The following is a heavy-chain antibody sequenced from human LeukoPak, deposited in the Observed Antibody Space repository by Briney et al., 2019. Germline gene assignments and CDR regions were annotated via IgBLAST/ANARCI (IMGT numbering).Heavy chain of an antibody. D-gene: IGHD3-10*01. CDR2: IYYSGST. J-gene: IGHJ6*03. V-gene: IGHV4-59*01. Sequence: ASGTLSLTCTVSGGSISSYYWSWIRQPPGKGLEWIGYIYYSGSTNYNPSLKSRVIISVDTSKNQFSLKLSSVTAADTAVYYCARVEEGYGSGRRENYYYYYMDVWGKGTTVTISS. CDR1: GGSISSYY. CDR3: ARVEEGYGSGRRENYYYYYMDV.